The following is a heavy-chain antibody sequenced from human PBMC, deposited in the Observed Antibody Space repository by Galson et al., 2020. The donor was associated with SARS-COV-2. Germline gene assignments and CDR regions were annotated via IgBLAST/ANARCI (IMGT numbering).Heavy chain of an antibody. CDR1: GFTFSNAW. CDR3: TTDHSGYSDYYYGMDV. J-gene: IGHJ6*02. V-gene: IGHV3-15*01. CDR2: IKSKTDGGTT. Sequence: GESLKISCAASGFTFSNAWMSWVRQAPGKGLEWVGRIKSKTDGGTTDYAAPVKGRFTISRDDSKNTLYLQMNSLKTEDTAVYYCTTDHSGYSDYYYGMDVWGQGTTVTVSS. D-gene: IGHD3-22*01.